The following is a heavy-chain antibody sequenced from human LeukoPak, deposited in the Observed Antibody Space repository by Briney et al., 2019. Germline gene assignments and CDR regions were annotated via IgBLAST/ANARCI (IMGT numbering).Heavy chain of an antibody. D-gene: IGHD1-26*01. Sequence: PSDTLSLTFTVSGASMNNYYWSWIRQSPEKGLEWLGFVFSRGTTNLNPSFKSRLIMSIDTSKNQFSLRLSSVTAADTAVYFCARSWAAKWELPGQFDSWGQGRLVSVSS. CDR2: VFSRGTT. V-gene: IGHV4-59*08. CDR1: GASMNNYY. J-gene: IGHJ4*02. CDR3: ARSWAAKWELPGQFDS.